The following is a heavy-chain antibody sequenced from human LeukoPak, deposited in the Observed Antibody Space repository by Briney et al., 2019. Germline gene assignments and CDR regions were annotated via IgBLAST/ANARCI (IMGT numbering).Heavy chain of an antibody. CDR3: ARDSKLGYCSSTSCRKGGAFDI. D-gene: IGHD2-2*01. CDR2: ISSSGSTI. CDR1: GFTFSDYY. Sequence: GGSLRLSCAASGFTFSDYYMSWIRQAPGKGLEWVSYISSSGSTIYYADSVKGRFTISRDNSKNTLYLQMNSLRAEDTAVYYCARDSKLGYCSSTSCRKGGAFDIWGQGTMVTVSS. J-gene: IGHJ3*02. V-gene: IGHV3-11*04.